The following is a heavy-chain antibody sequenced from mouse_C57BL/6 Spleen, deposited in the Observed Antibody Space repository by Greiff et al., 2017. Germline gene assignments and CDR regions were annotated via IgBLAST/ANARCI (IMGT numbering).Heavy chain of an antibody. CDR3: ARGDYGSSPAWFAY. CDR2: IDPSDSYT. Sequence: QVQLQQPGAELVRPGTSVKLSCKASGYTFTSYWMHWVKQRPGQGLEWIGVIDPSDSYTNYNQKVKGKATLTVATSSSTAYMQLSSLTSEDSAVYYCARGDYGSSPAWFAYWGQGTLVTVSA. CDR1: GYTFTSYW. J-gene: IGHJ3*01. V-gene: IGHV1-59*01. D-gene: IGHD1-1*01.